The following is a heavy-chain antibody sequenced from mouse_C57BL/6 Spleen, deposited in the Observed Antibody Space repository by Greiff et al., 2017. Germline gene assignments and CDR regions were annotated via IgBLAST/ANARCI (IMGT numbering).Heavy chain of an antibody. CDR1: GFTFSNYW. J-gene: IGHJ1*03. D-gene: IGHD1-1*01. CDR3: TDYYGSSRDWYFDV. V-gene: IGHV6-3*01. Sequence: DVKLQESGGGLVQPGGSMKLSCVASGFTFSNYWMNWVRQSPEKGLEWVAQIRLKSDTYATPYAESVKGRFTISRDDSKSSVYLQMNNLRAEDTGIYYCTDYYGSSRDWYFDVWGTGTTVTVSS. CDR2: IRLKSDTYAT.